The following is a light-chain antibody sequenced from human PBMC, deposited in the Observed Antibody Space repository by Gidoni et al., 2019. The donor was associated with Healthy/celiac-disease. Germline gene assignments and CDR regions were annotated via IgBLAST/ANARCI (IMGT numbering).Light chain of an antibody. J-gene: IGKJ3*01. V-gene: IGKV1-9*01. CDR3: QQLNSYPVT. CDR1: QGISSY. CDR2: AAS. Sequence: FQFTQSPSFLSASVGDRVTITCRASQGISSYLAWYQQKPGKAPKLLIYAASTLQSGVPSRFSGSGSGTEFTLTISSLQPEDFATYYCQQLNSYPVTFXXXTKVDIK.